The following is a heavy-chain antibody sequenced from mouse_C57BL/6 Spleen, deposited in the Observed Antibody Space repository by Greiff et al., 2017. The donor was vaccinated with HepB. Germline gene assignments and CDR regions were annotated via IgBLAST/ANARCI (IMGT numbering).Heavy chain of an antibody. D-gene: IGHD1-1*01. J-gene: IGHJ3*01. CDR2: ISSGSSTI. CDR1: GFTFSDYG. V-gene: IGHV5-17*01. Sequence: EVQVVESGGGLVKPGGSLKLSCAASGFTFSDYGMHWVRQAPEKGLEWVAYISSGSSTIYYADTVKGRFTISRDNAKNTLFLQMTSLRSEDTAMYYCARPNYGSRTGFAYWGQGTLVTVSA. CDR3: ARPNYGSRTGFAY.